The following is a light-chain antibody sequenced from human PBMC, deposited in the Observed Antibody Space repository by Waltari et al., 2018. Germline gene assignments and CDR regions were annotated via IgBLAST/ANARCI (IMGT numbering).Light chain of an antibody. CDR3: QQYNNYYWT. Sequence: IQMTQSPSTLSASVGDRVTLTCRASQSIVGSWVAWHQQKPGKAPKLLIYRASNLENGVPSRFSGSKSGTEFTLTISSLQPDDFATYYCQQYNNYYWTFGQGTKVEIK. CDR2: RAS. V-gene: IGKV1-5*03. CDR1: QSIVGSW. J-gene: IGKJ1*01.